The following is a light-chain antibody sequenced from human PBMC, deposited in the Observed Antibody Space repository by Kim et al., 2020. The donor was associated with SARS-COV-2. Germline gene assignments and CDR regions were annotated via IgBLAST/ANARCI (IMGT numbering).Light chain of an antibody. V-gene: IGLV1-47*01. CDR2: RNK. CDR1: SSNIGSNS. CDR3: AAWDDSLSAWV. Sequence: GQRDTIACSGSSSNIGSNSVYWYQQLPGTAPNLLIYRNKQRPSGVPDRFSGSKSGTSASLAISGLRSEDEADYYCAAWDDSLSAWVFGGGTQLTVL. J-gene: IGLJ2*01.